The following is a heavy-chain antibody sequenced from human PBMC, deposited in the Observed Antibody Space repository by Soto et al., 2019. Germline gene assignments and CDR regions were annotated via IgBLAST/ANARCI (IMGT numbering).Heavy chain of an antibody. CDR2: ISGRSGVP. V-gene: IGHV3-23*01. CDR3: AKGGPFTGGFDP. J-gene: IGHJ5*02. CDR1: GLTLRSYA. Sequence: EGQLLQSGGDLVQPGGSLRLSCAGSGLTLRSYAMTWIRQTPEKGLEWVSTISGRSGVPSYADSVNGRFTGSRDNSKNTMYLLINSLSPDDTAIYYFAKGGPFTGGFDPWGQGTLVTVAS. D-gene: IGHD3-16*01.